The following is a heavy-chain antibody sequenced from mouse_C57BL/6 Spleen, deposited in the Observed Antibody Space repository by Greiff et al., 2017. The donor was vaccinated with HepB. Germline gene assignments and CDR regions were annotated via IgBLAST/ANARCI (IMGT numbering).Heavy chain of an antibody. CDR1: GYTFTSYW. J-gene: IGHJ3*01. V-gene: IGHV1-64*01. D-gene: IGHD2-1*01. CDR2: IHPNSGST. Sequence: VQLQQSGAELVKPGASVKLSCKASGYTFTSYWMHWVKQRPGQGLEWIGMIHPNSGSTNYNEKFKSKATLTVDKSSSTAYMQLRSLTSEDSSVYYCARGGGNYLFYAYWGQGTLVTVSA. CDR3: ARGGGNYLFYAY.